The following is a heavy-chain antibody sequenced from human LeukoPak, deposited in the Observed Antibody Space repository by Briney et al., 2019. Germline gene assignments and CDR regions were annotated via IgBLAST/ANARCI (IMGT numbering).Heavy chain of an antibody. V-gene: IGHV3-21*04. D-gene: IGHD3-16*02. CDR3: ARAGYYDYVWGSYRSAYSQRRGY. CDR1: GFTFNIYT. J-gene: IGHJ4*02. Sequence: GGSLRLSCAASGFTFNIYTMNWVRQAPGKGLEWVSSISSSSSSIHYADSVKGRFTISRDNAKNSLYLQMNSLRAEDTAVYYCARAGYYDYVWGSYRSAYSQRRGYWGQGTLVTVSS. CDR2: ISSSSSSI.